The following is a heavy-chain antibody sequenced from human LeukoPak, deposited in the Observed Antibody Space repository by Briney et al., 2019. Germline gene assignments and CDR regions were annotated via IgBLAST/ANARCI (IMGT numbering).Heavy chain of an antibody. Sequence: GGSLRLSCAASGFTFSSYGMHWVRQAPGKGLEWVAFIRYDGSNKYYADSVKGRFTISRDNAKNSLYLQMNSLRAEDTAVYYCARDKQVGATHFDYWGQGTLVTVSS. V-gene: IGHV3-30*02. D-gene: IGHD1-26*01. CDR1: GFTFSSYG. CDR3: ARDKQVGATHFDY. J-gene: IGHJ4*02. CDR2: IRYDGSNK.